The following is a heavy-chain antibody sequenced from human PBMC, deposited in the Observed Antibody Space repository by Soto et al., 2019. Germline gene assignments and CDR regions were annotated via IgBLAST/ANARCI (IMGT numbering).Heavy chain of an antibody. J-gene: IGHJ6*02. CDR2: IMPTVDSA. Sequence: QVQLVQSGAEVKTPGSSVKVSCKASGGTLSDYAISWVRQAPGQGLEWMGGIMPTVDSANYAQKFQGRLTISAEESTSTATLELSSLRSDDTAVYYCAVAAVREIMAQESSGMAVWGQGTTVIVSS. CDR1: GGTLSDYA. CDR3: AVAAVREIMAQESSGMAV. D-gene: IGHD3-10*01. V-gene: IGHV1-69*01.